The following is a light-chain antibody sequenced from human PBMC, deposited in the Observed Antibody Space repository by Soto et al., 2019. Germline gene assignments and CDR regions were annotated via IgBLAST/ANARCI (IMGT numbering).Light chain of an antibody. Sequence: EIVLTQSPDTLSFSSGERATLSCRASQSIRSERLAWYQLQPGQAPRLVIFDASNRASGMPERFSGSGSGTDFTLTIARLEPEDFAVYYCQEYDGAPITFGLGTRLEIK. CDR3: QEYDGAPIT. V-gene: IGKV3-20*01. CDR1: QSIRSER. CDR2: DAS. J-gene: IGKJ5*01.